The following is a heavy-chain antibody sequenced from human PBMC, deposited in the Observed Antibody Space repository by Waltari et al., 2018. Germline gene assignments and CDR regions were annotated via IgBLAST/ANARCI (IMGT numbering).Heavy chain of an antibody. D-gene: IGHD3-22*01. CDR1: GGSVSDFY. CDR2: IHISGRT. Sequence: QVQLQESGQGLVRPSETLSLTCTVAGGSVSDFYWTWIRHPAGGGLEWIGRIHISGRTDYHPSLKSRVSMSVDTSKNQFSLKLSSVTAADTAVYYCARDYDQDWFDPWGQGTLVTVSS. V-gene: IGHV4-4*07. CDR3: ARDYDQDWFDP. J-gene: IGHJ5*02.